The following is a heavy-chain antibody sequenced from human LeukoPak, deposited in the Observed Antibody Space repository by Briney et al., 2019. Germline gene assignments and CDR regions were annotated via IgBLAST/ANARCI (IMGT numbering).Heavy chain of an antibody. V-gene: IGHV4-39*01. J-gene: IGHJ6*03. D-gene: IGHD6-6*01. Sequence: KPSETLSLTCTVSGGSISSSSYYWGWIRQPPGKGLEWIGSIYYNGNTYYNPSLKSRVTISVDTSKNQFSLKLSSVTAADTAMHYCARQSIAARGYYYYMDVWGKGTTVTVSS. CDR3: ARQSIAARGYYYYMDV. CDR1: GGSISSSSYY. CDR2: IYYNGNT.